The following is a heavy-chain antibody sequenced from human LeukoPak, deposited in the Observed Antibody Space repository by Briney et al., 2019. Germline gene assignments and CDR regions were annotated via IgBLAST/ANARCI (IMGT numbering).Heavy chain of an antibody. CDR3: AGAISKGAGIDS. Sequence: GGSLRLSCTTSGFTFDKYGIHWVRQAPGKGLEWVAVIWHDGSRTHYADSLKGRFTISRDNSKDTAFLQMNSLTVEDTATYYCAGAISKGAGIDSWGQGTLVTVSS. CDR1: GFTFDKYG. CDR2: IWHDGSRT. J-gene: IGHJ4*02. V-gene: IGHV3-33*03. D-gene: IGHD1-26*01.